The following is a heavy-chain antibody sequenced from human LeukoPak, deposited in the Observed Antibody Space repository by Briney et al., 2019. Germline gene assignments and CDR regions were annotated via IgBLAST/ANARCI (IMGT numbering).Heavy chain of an antibody. CDR2: ISTSGGST. D-gene: IGHD6-19*01. CDR3: ARLKWQWGGFDY. V-gene: IGHV3-23*01. Sequence: GGSLRLSCAASGFTFSSSAMSWVRQAPGKGLECVSAISTSGGSTYYADSVKGRFTISRDTSKNTLYLQINSLRADDTAVYYGARLKWQWGGFDYWGQGTPVTVSS. CDR1: GFTFSSSA. J-gene: IGHJ4*02.